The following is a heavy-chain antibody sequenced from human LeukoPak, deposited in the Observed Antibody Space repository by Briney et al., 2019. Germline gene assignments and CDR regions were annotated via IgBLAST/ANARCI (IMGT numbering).Heavy chain of an antibody. J-gene: IGHJ4*02. D-gene: IGHD3-16*01. CDR2: IWYDGSNK. Sequence: QTGGSLRLSCAASGFTFSSHGMHWVRQSPGKGLEWVAVIWYDGSNKYYADSVKGRFTISRDNFKNTLYLQMDSLRVEDTAVYYCVRWGKGKILDYWGQGILVTVSS. V-gene: IGHV3-33*01. CDR3: VRWGKGKILDY. CDR1: GFTFSSHG.